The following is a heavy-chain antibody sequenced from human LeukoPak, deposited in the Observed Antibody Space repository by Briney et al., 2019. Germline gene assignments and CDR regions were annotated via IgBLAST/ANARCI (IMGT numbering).Heavy chain of an antibody. D-gene: IGHD4-17*01. V-gene: IGHV3-7*01. J-gene: IGHJ4*02. CDR1: GFTFSSYW. Sequence: GGSLRLSCAASGFTFSSYWMSWVRQAPGKGLERVANIKQDGSEKYYVDSVKGRFTISRDNAHNSLYLQMNSLRAEDTAVYFCARDKVDGDSYFDSWGQGTLVTVSS. CDR3: ARDKVDGDSYFDS. CDR2: IKQDGSEK.